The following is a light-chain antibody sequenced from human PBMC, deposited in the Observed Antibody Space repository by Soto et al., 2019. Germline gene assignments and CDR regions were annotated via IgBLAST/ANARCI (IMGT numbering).Light chain of an antibody. V-gene: IGKV3D-15*01. CDR3: QQYNNWPRT. Sequence: EKLMTQSPATLPVSPGERVTLSCRAGQSVSSRLAWYQQKPGQAPRLLIYGASTRATGIPARFGGSGSGTEFTLTISSLQSEDFAVYYCQQYNNWPRTFGQGTKV. J-gene: IGKJ1*01. CDR2: GAS. CDR1: QSVSSR.